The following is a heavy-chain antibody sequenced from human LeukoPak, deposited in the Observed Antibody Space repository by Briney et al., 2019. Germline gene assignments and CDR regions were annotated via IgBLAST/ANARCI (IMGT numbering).Heavy chain of an antibody. D-gene: IGHD3-22*01. CDR2: IIPIFGTA. CDR1: GGTFSSYA. V-gene: IGHV1-69*13. Sequence: SVKVSCKASGGTFSSYAISRVRQAPGQGLEWMGGIIPIFGTANYAQKFQGRVTITADESTSTAYMELSSLRSEDTAVYYCARPLSSGYYFLGAFDIWGQGTMVTVSS. CDR3: ARPLSSGYYFLGAFDI. J-gene: IGHJ3*02.